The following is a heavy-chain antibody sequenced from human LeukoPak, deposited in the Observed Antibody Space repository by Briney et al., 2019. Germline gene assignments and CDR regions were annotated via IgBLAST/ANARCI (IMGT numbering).Heavy chain of an antibody. J-gene: IGHJ6*02. CDR3: ASGSSYYGSGRYGMDV. V-gene: IGHV4-39*07. Sequence: NPSETLSLTCSVSGGSITSTSYYWGWIRQPPEKGLERIGSIYYTGGTYYSPSLKSRVTISVDTSKNQFSLKLSSVTAADTAVYYCASGSSYYGSGRYGMDVWGQGTTVTVSS. D-gene: IGHD3-10*01. CDR1: GGSITSTSYY. CDR2: IYYTGGT.